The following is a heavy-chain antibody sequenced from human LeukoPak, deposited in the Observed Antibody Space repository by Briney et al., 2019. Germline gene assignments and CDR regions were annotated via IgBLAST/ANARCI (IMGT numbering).Heavy chain of an antibody. D-gene: IGHD1-1*01. CDR1: GDSISPYY. V-gene: IGHV4-59*01. CDR2: IYYSGGA. J-gene: IGHJ4*02. Sequence: SETLSLTCTVSGDSISPYYWNWIRQPPGKGLEWIGYIYYSGGADYNPALKSRVTISIDTSKNQFSLKLSSVTAADTAVYFCARDKVPGDYWGQGTLVTVSS. CDR3: ARDKVPGDY.